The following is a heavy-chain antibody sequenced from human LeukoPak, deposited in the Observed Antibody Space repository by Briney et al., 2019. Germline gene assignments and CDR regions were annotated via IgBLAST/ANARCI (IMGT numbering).Heavy chain of an antibody. CDR3: ARAVGGDGSGSL. CDR2: IYYRVTS. CDR1: GDSISTYY. V-gene: IGHV4-59*01. D-gene: IGHD3-10*01. Sequence: SETLSLTYTVAGDSISTYYWSWIRQPPGTGLEWIGYIYYRVTSDYNPSLKSRVTMSVDMSTRQISLKLSSVTAADTAVYYCARAVGGDGSGSLWGPGTLVTVSS. J-gene: IGHJ4*02.